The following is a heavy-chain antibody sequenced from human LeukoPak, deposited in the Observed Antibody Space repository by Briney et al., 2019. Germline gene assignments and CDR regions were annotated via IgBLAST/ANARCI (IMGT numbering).Heavy chain of an antibody. CDR3: ARSAPIVPAGLAY. CDR1: GFTFTIYD. Sequence: GGSLRLSCATSGFTFTIYDMHWVRQAPGKGLECVALISDDGRNKYYADSVKGRFTISRDNSKNTLYLQMNSLRAEDTAVYYCARSAPIVPAGLAYWGQGTLVTVSS. J-gene: IGHJ4*02. D-gene: IGHD2-2*01. V-gene: IGHV3-30*04. CDR2: ISDDGRNK.